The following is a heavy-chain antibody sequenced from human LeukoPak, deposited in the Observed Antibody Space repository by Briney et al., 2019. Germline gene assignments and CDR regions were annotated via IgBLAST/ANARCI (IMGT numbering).Heavy chain of an antibody. Sequence: PGGSLRLSCAASGFTFSSYSMNWVRQAPGKGLEWVSGISWNSGSIGYADSVKGRFTISRDNAKNSLYLQMNSLRAEDTALYYCAKGGSVVVEYYFDYWGQGTLVTVSS. CDR1: GFTFSSYS. V-gene: IGHV3-9*01. CDR3: AKGGSVVVEYYFDY. J-gene: IGHJ4*02. D-gene: IGHD3-22*01. CDR2: ISWNSGSI.